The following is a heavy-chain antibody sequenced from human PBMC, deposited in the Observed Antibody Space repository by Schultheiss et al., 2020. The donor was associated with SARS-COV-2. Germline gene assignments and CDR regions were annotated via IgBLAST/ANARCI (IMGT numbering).Heavy chain of an antibody. V-gene: IGHV1-46*01. Sequence: ASVKVSYKASGGTFSSYAISWVRQAPGQGLEWMGVLNPSGGGTNSAQKFQGRVTMTRDTSTSTAYMELRSLRSDDTAVYYCAALGSYYDFWSGYRSIDYWGQGTLVTVSS. CDR3: AALGSYYDFWSGYRSIDY. D-gene: IGHD3-3*01. CDR2: LNPSGGGT. J-gene: IGHJ4*02. CDR1: GGTFSSYA.